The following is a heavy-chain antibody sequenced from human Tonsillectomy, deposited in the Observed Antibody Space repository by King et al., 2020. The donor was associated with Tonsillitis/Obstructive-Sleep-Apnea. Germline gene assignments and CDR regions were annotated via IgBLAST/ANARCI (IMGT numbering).Heavy chain of an antibody. J-gene: IGHJ4*02. V-gene: IGHV3-9*01. CDR2: ISWNSGSI. CDR1: ELTFADYA. D-gene: IGHD4-17*01. Sequence: VQLVESGGGSVQPGRSLRLSCAASELTFADYAMHWVRQAPGKGLEWVSSISWNSGSIAYADSVKGRFTISRDNAKTSLYLQINSLRVEDTALYYCAKDINYGASGPFDYWGQGTLVTVSS. CDR3: AKDINYGASGPFDY.